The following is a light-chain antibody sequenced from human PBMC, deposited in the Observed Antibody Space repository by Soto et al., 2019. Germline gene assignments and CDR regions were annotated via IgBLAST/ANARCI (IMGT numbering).Light chain of an antibody. CDR3: NSYTSSSNLV. Sequence: QSVLTQPASVSGSPGQSITISCTGTSSDVGGYNYVSWYQQHPGKAPKLLIYDVSNRPSVVSNHFSGSKSGNTASLTISGLQAEDEADYYCNSYTSSSNLVFGGGTKLTVL. V-gene: IGLV2-14*01. J-gene: IGLJ3*02. CDR2: DVS. CDR1: SSDVGGYNY.